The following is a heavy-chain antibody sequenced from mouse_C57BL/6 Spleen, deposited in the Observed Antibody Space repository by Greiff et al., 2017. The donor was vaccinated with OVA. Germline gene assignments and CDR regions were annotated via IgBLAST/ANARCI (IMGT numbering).Heavy chain of an antibody. Sequence: ESGPGLVKPSQSLSLTCSVTGYSITSGYYWNWIRQFPGNKLEWMGYISYDGSNNYNPSLKNRISITRDTSKNQFFLKLNSVTTEDTATYYCARGEDGYWPYWGQGTLVTVSA. CDR2: ISYDGSN. CDR1: GYSITSGYY. D-gene: IGHD2-3*01. V-gene: IGHV3-6*01. J-gene: IGHJ3*01. CDR3: ARGEDGYWPY.